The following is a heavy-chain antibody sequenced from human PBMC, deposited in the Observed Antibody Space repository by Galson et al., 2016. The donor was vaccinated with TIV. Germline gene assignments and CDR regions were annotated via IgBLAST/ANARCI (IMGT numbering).Heavy chain of an antibody. V-gene: IGHV1-8*02. CDR3: ARTRGERITIFGVGVMRASLDM. J-gene: IGHJ3*02. D-gene: IGHD3-3*01. Sequence: SVKVSCKASGGTFSSYSINWVRQSTGQGLEWMGWMNPNGGDAGYAEKFRGRVTMTRDTSTSAAYMVLSSLTSEDTAVYYCARTRGERITIFGVGVMRASLDMWGQGTMVTVSS. CDR2: MNPNGGDA. CDR1: GGTFSSYS.